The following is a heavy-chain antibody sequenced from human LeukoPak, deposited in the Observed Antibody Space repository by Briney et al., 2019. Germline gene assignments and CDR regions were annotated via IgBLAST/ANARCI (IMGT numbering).Heavy chain of an antibody. J-gene: IGHJ5*02. CDR1: VFTFTGYS. V-gene: IGHV1-46*01. CDR3: AREFKAQSVDP. Sequence: ASVKVSCKASVFTFTGYSMHWVRHTPGQGLEWMGIINPSGCNTSYAQKFQGRVTMTRDMSTSTVYMELSSLRSEDTGVYYCAREFKAQSVDPWGQGNLVTVSS. CDR2: INPSGCNT.